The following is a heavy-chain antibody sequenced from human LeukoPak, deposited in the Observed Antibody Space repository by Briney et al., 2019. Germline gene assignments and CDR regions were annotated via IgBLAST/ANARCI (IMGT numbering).Heavy chain of an antibody. D-gene: IGHD3-10*01. Sequence: SETLSLTCAVYGGSFSGYYWSWIRQPPGKGLEWIGEINHSGSTNYNPSLKSRVTISVDTSKNQFSLKLSSVTAADTAVYYCARDLGHPYYYGSGKTYYFDYWGQGTLVTVSS. J-gene: IGHJ4*02. CDR1: GGSFSGYY. CDR3: ARDLGHPYYYGSGKTYYFDY. CDR2: INHSGST. V-gene: IGHV4-34*01.